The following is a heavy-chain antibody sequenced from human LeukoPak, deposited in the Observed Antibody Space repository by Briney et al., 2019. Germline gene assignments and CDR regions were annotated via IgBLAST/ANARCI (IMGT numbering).Heavy chain of an antibody. J-gene: IGHJ6*02. Sequence: GGSLRLSCAASGFTFSSYSMNWVRQAPGKGLEWVSSISSSSSYIYYADSVKGRFTISRDNAKNSLYLQMNSLRAEDTAAYYCARERRDSSSWYYYYYGMDVWGQGTTVTVSS. CDR2: ISSSSSYI. V-gene: IGHV3-21*01. CDR1: GFTFSSYS. CDR3: ARERRDSSSWYYYYYGMDV. D-gene: IGHD6-13*01.